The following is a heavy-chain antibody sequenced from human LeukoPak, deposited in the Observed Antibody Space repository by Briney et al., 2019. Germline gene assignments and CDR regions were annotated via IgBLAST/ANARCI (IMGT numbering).Heavy chain of an antibody. D-gene: IGHD5-18*01. CDR2: IKQDGSEK. Sequence: GGSLRLSCAASGFTFSSYWMSWVRQAPGKGLEWVANIKQDGSEKYYVDSVKGRFTISRDNAKNSLYLQTTSLRAEDTAVYYCARQLHGQLWFEVTLYSSGFDPWGQGTLVTVSS. CDR3: ARQLHGQLWFEVTLYSSGFDP. V-gene: IGHV3-7*01. J-gene: IGHJ5*02. CDR1: GFTFSSYW.